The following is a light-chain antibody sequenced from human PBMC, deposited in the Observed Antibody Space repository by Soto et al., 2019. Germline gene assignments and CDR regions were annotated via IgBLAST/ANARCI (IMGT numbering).Light chain of an antibody. CDR3: AAWDDSLNGVV. J-gene: IGLJ2*01. Sequence: QLVLTQPPSASGTPGQRVTISCSGSSSNIGSNTVNWYQQLPGTAPKLLISSNNQRPSGVPDRFSGSKSDTSASLAISGLQSEDEAGYYCAAWDDSLNGVVFGGGTKVTVL. CDR1: SSNIGSNT. CDR2: SNN. V-gene: IGLV1-44*01.